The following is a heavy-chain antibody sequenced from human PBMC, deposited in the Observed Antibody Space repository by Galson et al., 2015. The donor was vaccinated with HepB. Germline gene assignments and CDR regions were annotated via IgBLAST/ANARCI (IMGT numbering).Heavy chain of an antibody. CDR3: VRRARDRSGHFYVFDF. CDR1: GYSFSSYW. V-gene: IGHV5-51*03. Sequence: QSGAEVKKPGESLKISCKGSGYSFSSYWIGWVRQMPGKGLEWMGVIYPGDSDTRYRPSFQGQVTITADRSISTAYLQWSSLKASDTAMYYCVRRARDRSGHFYVFDFWGQGTLVTVSS. D-gene: IGHD3-22*01. CDR2: IYPGDSDT. J-gene: IGHJ4*02.